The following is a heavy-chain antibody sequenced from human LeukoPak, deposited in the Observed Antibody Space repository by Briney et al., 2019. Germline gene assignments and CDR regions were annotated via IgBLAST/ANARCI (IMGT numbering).Heavy chain of an antibody. V-gene: IGHV3-72*01. D-gene: IGHD1-26*01. J-gene: IGHJ6*02. CDR3: ALHYSGSYYYGMDV. CDR2: SRNKANSYTT. CDR1: GFTISDYY. Sequence: PGGSLRLSCAAPGFTISDYYMDWVRQAPGKGLEWVGRSRNKANSYTTEYAASVKGRFTISRDDSKNSPYLQMNSLKTEDTALYYCALHYSGSYYYGMDVWGQGTTVTVSS.